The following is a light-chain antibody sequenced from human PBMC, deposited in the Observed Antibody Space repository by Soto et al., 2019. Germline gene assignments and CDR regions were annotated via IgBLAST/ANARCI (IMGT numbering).Light chain of an antibody. V-gene: IGLV2-8*01. CDR1: SSDVGGYNY. Sequence: QSVLTQPPSASGSPGHSVTISCTGTSSDVGGYNYVSWYQQHPGKAPKLMIYEVNKRPSGVPDRFSGSKFGNTASLTVSGLQAEDEADYYCSSYADSNIVVFGGGTKLTVL. J-gene: IGLJ2*01. CDR3: SSYADSNIVV. CDR2: EVN.